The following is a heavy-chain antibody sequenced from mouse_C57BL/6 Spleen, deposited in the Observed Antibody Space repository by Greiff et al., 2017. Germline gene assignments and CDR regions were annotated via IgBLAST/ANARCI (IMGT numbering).Heavy chain of an antibody. D-gene: IGHD2-5*01. CDR1: GYSFTGYY. Sequence: EVQLQQSGPELVKPGASVKISCKASGYSFTGYYMNWVKQSPEKSLEWIGEINPSTGGTTYNQKFKAKATLTVDKSSCTAYMQLKSLTSEDSAVYDCARAYYSISFAYWGQGTLVTVSA. CDR2: INPSTGGT. V-gene: IGHV1-42*01. J-gene: IGHJ3*01. CDR3: ARAYYSISFAY.